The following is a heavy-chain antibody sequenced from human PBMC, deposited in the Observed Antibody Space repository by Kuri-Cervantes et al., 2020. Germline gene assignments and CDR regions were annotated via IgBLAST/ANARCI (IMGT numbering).Heavy chain of an antibody. Sequence: GESLKISCVASGFTFSTYSMNWVRQAPGKGLEWVSTINDNGRNTHYADSVEGRFTISRDNSKNTVTLQMNSLRAEDTAVYFCAKDHSFDYWGQGTLVTVSS. CDR1: GFTFSTYS. V-gene: IGHV3-23*01. CDR2: INDNGRNT. CDR3: AKDHSFDY. J-gene: IGHJ4*02. D-gene: IGHD4-11*01.